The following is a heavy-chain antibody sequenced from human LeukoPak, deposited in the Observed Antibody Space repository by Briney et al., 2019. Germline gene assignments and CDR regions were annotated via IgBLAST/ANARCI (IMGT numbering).Heavy chain of an antibody. CDR3: ASRPAGDTWYGAFDY. Sequence: SETLSLTCTVSGGSINSHYWSWIRQPPGKGLEWIGYIFNGGRTNYNPSLMSRVTMSLDTSRDQFSLRLSSVTAADTAIYYCASRPAGDTWYGAFDYWSQGTLVTVSS. CDR1: GGSINSHY. J-gene: IGHJ4*02. D-gene: IGHD6-13*01. CDR2: IFNGGRT. V-gene: IGHV4-59*11.